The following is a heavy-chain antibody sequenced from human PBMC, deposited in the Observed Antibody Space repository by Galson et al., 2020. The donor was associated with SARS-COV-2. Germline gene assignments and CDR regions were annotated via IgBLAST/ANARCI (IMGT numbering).Heavy chain of an antibody. CDR3: ARDLYYDFWSGYKPDFGY. CDR2: INSDGSST. J-gene: IGHJ4*02. CDR1: GFTFRSYW. Sequence: GGSLRLSCAASGFTFRSYWMHWVRQAPGKGLVWVSRINSDGSSTSYADSVKGRFTISRDNAKNTLYLQMNSLRAEDTAVYYCARDLYYDFWSGYKPDFGYWGQGTLVTVSS. V-gene: IGHV3-74*01. D-gene: IGHD3-3*01.